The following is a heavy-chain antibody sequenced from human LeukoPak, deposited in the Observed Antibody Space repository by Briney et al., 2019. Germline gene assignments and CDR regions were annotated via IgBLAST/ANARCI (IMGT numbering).Heavy chain of an antibody. V-gene: IGHV3-23*01. CDR2: ITGNSDTT. CDR1: GFTFSGYN. Sequence: PGGSLRLSCTASGFTFSGYNMNWVRQAPGKGLEWVSTITGNSDTTSYTDSVKGRFTISRVNSKNTLYLQMNSLRAEDTAVYYCARYAGRGLDSWGQGTLVTVSS. D-gene: IGHD3-10*01. J-gene: IGHJ4*02. CDR3: ARYAGRGLDS.